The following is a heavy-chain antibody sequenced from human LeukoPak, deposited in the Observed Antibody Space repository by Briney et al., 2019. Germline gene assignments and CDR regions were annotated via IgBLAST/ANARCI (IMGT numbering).Heavy chain of an antibody. Sequence: SVKFSCKASGGTFSSYAISWVRQAPGQGLEWIGGIIPIFGTANYAQKFQGRVTITTDESTSTAYMELSSLRSEDTAVYYCASGQPIFGVVIAYYMDVWGKGTTVTVSS. CDR3: ASGQPIFGVVIAYYMDV. D-gene: IGHD3-3*01. J-gene: IGHJ6*03. CDR1: GGTFSSYA. CDR2: IIPIFGTA. V-gene: IGHV1-69*05.